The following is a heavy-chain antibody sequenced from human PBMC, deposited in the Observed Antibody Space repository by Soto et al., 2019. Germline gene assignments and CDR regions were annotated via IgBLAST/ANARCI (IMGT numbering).Heavy chain of an antibody. CDR1: GFTVNTNY. D-gene: IGHD3-22*01. J-gene: IGHJ3*02. CDR2: TYNDGTT. Sequence: EVQLVETGGGLIQPGGSLRLSCAASGFTVNTNYMNWVRQAPGKGLEWVSVTYNDGTTDYADSVKGRFTISRDNSKNTRYLQMSGLRAEDTAVYYCARDLRDRTGHFGAFDIWGPGTRVTVSS. V-gene: IGHV3-53*02. CDR3: ARDLRDRTGHFGAFDI.